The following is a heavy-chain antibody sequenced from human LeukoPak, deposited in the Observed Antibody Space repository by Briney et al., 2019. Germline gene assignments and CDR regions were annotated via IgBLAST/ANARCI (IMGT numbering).Heavy chain of an antibody. D-gene: IGHD3-22*01. CDR3: GHNYYDSSGYYFDY. CDR2: INHSGST. CDR1: GGSFSGYY. J-gene: IGHJ4*02. Sequence: SETLSLTCAVYGGSFSGYYWSWIRQPPGKGLEWIGEINHSGSTNYNPSLKSRVTLSVDTSKNQFSLKLSSVTAADTAVYYCGHNYYDSSGYYFDYWGQGTLVTVSS. V-gene: IGHV4-34*01.